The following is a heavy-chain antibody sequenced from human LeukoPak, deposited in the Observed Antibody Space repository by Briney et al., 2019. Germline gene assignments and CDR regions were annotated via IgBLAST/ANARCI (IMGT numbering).Heavy chain of an antibody. Sequence: SQTLSLTCTVSGGSISSGSYYWHWIRQPARKGLEWVGRIYTSGSTNYNPSLKSRVTISVDTSKNQFSLKLTSVTAADTAVYYCAREFTGGTYYFDYWGQGTLVTVSS. CDR1: GGSISSGSYY. J-gene: IGHJ4*02. CDR2: IYTSGST. D-gene: IGHD2-8*02. CDR3: AREFTGGTYYFDY. V-gene: IGHV4-61*02.